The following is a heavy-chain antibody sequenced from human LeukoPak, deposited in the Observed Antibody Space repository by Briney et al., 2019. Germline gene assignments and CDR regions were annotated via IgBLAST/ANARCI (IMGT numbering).Heavy chain of an antibody. CDR3: ASSGFGEFDY. D-gene: IGHD3-10*01. Sequence: PGGSLRLSCAASGVTFSSYAMIWVRQAPGKGLEWVSAISGSGNSTYYADSVKGRFTISRDNSKNTLHPQMNSLRAEDTAVYYCASSGFGEFDYWGQGTLVAVSS. CDR2: ISGSGNST. V-gene: IGHV3-23*01. J-gene: IGHJ4*02. CDR1: GVTFSSYA.